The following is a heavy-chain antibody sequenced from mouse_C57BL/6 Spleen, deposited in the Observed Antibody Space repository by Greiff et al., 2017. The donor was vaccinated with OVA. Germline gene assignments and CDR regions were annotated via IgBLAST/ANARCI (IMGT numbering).Heavy chain of an antibody. CDR2: IHPNSGST. V-gene: IGHV1-64*01. J-gene: IGHJ2*01. CDR3: ASLTTVVATRLDY. CDR1: GYTFTSYW. D-gene: IGHD1-1*01. Sequence: QVQLQQPGAELVKPGASVKLSCKASGYTFTSYWMHWVKQRPGQGLEWIGMIHPNSGSTNYNEKFKSKATLTVDKSSSTAYMQLSSLTSEDSAVYYCASLTTVVATRLDYWGQGTTLTVSS.